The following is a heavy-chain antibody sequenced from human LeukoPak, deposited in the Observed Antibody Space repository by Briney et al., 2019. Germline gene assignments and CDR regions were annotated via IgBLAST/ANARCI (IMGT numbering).Heavy chain of an antibody. V-gene: IGHV1-8*01. CDR3: ARWDLYDYGDYADY. Sequence: ASVKVSCKASGYTFTCYDFNWVRQATGQGLEWMGWMNPNSGNTGYAQKFQGRVTMTRTTSISTAYMELSSLRSEDTAVYYCARWDLYDYGDYADYWGQGTLVTVSS. J-gene: IGHJ4*02. CDR1: GYTFTCYD. D-gene: IGHD4-17*01. CDR2: MNPNSGNT.